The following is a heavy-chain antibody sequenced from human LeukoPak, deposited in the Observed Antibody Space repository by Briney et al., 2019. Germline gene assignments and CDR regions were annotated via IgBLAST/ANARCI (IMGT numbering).Heavy chain of an antibody. D-gene: IGHD2-15*01. CDR1: GFTFSSYE. CDR3: ARDWRQDNAFDL. J-gene: IGHJ3*01. CDR2: ISSSGSTI. Sequence: GGSLRLSCAASGFTFSSYEMNWVRQAPGKGLEWVSYISSSGSTIYYADSVKGRFTISRDNAKNSLYLQMNSLRVEDTAVYYCARDWRQDNAFDLWAKGQWSPSLQ. V-gene: IGHV3-48*03.